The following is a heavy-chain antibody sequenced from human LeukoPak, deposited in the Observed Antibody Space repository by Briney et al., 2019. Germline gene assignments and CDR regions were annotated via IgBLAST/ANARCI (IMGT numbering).Heavy chain of an antibody. J-gene: IGHJ4*02. V-gene: IGHV3-23*01. Sequence: GGSLRLSCAASGFTFDDYAMHWVRQAPGKGLEWVSVISVSGGSTYYADSVKGRFTISRDNSKNTLYLQMNSLRAEDTAVYYCAKGSRNYNFDYWGQGTLVTVSS. CDR3: AKGSRNYNFDY. CDR1: GFTFDDYA. CDR2: ISVSGGST. D-gene: IGHD1-14*01.